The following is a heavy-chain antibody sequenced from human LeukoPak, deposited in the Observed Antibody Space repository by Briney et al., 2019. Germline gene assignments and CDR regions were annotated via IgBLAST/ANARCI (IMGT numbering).Heavy chain of an antibody. CDR2: IYYSGST. CDR3: ARLTAYSSSWFFDY. V-gene: IGHV4-39*01. Sequence: SETLSLTCTVSGGSISSSSYYWGWIRQPPGKGLEWIGSIYYSGSTYYNPSLKSRVTISVDTSKNQFSLKLSSVTAADTAVYYCARLTAYSSSWFFDYWGQGTLVTVSS. CDR1: GGSISSSSYY. J-gene: IGHJ4*02. D-gene: IGHD6-13*01.